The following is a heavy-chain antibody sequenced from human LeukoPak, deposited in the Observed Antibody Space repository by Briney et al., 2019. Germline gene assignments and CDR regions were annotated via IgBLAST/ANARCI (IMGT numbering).Heavy chain of an antibody. J-gene: IGHJ4*02. Sequence: ASVKGSCKASGYTFTGYYMHWVRQAPGQGLEWMGWINPNSGGTNYAQKFQGRVTMTRDTSISTAYMELSRLRSDDTAVYYCARQSYYDFWSGYYYFDYWGQGTLVTVSS. CDR2: INPNSGGT. D-gene: IGHD3-3*01. CDR1: GYTFTGYY. CDR3: ARQSYYDFWSGYYYFDY. V-gene: IGHV1-2*02.